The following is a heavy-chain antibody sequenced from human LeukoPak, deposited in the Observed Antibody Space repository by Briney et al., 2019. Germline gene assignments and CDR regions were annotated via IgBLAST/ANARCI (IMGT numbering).Heavy chain of an antibody. V-gene: IGHV3-23*01. CDR3: AKVRGSYVFDY. J-gene: IGHJ4*02. CDR1: EFTFSNYA. Sequence: GGSLRLSCAASEFTFSNYAMSWVRQAPGKGLEWVSAISDSGGNTYYADSVKGRFTIFRDNSKNTLYLQMNSLRAEDTAVYYCAKVRGSYVFDYWAREPWSPSPQ. D-gene: IGHD1-26*01. CDR2: ISDSGGNT.